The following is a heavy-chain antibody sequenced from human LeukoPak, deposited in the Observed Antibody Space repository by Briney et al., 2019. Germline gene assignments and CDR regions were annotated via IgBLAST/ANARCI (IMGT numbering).Heavy chain of an antibody. V-gene: IGHV4-4*07. Sequence: SETLSLTCTVSGGSISSYYWSWIRQPAGKGLEWIGRIYTSGSTNYNPSLKSRVTMSVDTSKNQFSLKLSSVTAADTAVYYCARDHCSGGSCYFPLDYWGQGTQVAVSS. CDR2: IYTSGST. J-gene: IGHJ4*02. CDR1: GGSISSYY. D-gene: IGHD2-15*01. CDR3: ARDHCSGGSCYFPLDY.